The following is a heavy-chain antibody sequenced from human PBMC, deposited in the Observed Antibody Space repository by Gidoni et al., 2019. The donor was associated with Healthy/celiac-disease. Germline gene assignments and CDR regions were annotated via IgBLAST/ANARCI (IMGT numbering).Heavy chain of an antibody. Sequence: QVQLQESGPGLVKPSETLSLTCAVSGYSISSGYYWGWIRQPPGKGLEWIGSIYHSGSTYYNPSLKSRVTISVDTSKNQFSLKLSSVTAADTAVYYCARHLGIVGATHFDYWGQGTLVTVSS. CDR2: IYHSGST. CDR3: ARHLGIVGATHFDY. V-gene: IGHV4-38-2*01. D-gene: IGHD1-26*01. CDR1: GYSISSGYY. J-gene: IGHJ4*02.